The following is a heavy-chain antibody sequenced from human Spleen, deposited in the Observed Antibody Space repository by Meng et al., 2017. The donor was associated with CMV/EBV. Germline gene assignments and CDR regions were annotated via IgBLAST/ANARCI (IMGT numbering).Heavy chain of an antibody. Sequence: SCAISGDSVSSNSAAWTWIRQSPSRGLEWLGRTYYKSKWYNDYAVSVKSRITINPDTSKNQFSLQLNSVTPEDTAMYYCGRSIYGWYVDYWGQGTLVTVSS. CDR2: TYYKSKWYN. V-gene: IGHV6-1*01. CDR1: GDSVSSNSAA. D-gene: IGHD6-19*01. J-gene: IGHJ4*02. CDR3: GRSIYGWYVDY.